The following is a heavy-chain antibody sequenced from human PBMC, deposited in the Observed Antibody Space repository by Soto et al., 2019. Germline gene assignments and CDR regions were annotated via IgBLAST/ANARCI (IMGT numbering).Heavy chain of an antibody. Sequence: GASVKVSCKASGYAFTSYGISWGRQAPGQGLEWMGWISAYNGNTNYAQKLQARVTMTTDTSTSTAYMELRSLRSDDTAVYYCASRSYGSYYMDVWGKGTTVTVSS. CDR1: GYAFTSYG. D-gene: IGHD4-17*01. CDR2: ISAYNGNT. CDR3: ASRSYGSYYMDV. V-gene: IGHV1-18*01. J-gene: IGHJ6*03.